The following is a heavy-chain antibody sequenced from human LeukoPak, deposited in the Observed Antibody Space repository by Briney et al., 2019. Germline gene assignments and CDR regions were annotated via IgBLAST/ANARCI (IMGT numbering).Heavy chain of an antibody. CDR2: ISSSTTYI. Sequence: GGSLRLACAASGFTFSSYEMNWVRQAPGKGLEWVSSISSSTTYIYYADSVKGRFTISRDNARSSLYLQMNSLRAEDTAVYYCARCRSYFDYWGQGTLVTVSS. V-gene: IGHV3-21*04. CDR1: GFTFSSYE. J-gene: IGHJ4*02. CDR3: ARCRSYFDY.